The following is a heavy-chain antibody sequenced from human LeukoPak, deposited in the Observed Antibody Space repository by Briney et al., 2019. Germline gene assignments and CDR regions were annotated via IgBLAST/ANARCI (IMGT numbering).Heavy chain of an antibody. CDR3: ARGVDTAMVTGAFDI. D-gene: IGHD5-18*01. Sequence: SETLSLTCAVYGGSFSGYYWSWIRQPPGKGLEWIGEINHSGSTNYNPSLKSRVTISVDTSENQFSLKLSSVTAADTAVYYCARGVDTAMVTGAFDIWGQGTMVTVSS. CDR1: GGSFSGYY. CDR2: INHSGST. J-gene: IGHJ3*02. V-gene: IGHV4-34*01.